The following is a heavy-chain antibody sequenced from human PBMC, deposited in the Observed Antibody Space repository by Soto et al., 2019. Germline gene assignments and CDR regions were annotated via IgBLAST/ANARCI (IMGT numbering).Heavy chain of an antibody. J-gene: IGHJ5*02. Sequence: DVQLLESGGGIVQPGGSLRLSCTASGFPFISYLRHCVRQAPGKGVVWVSRINSDGGVINYADSVKGRFTISRDNAKNTVDMKMNSVRGEDTAVYFCVRGAYMAYCVDPWCQGTLVTVSS. D-gene: IGHD2-21*01. CDR2: INSDGGVI. CDR1: GFPFISYL. V-gene: IGHV3-74*01. CDR3: VRGAYMAYCVDP.